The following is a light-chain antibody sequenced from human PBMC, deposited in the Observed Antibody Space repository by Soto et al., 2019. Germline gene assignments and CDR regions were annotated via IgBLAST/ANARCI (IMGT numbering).Light chain of an antibody. V-gene: IGLV4-60*03. CDR2: LEDSGNY. CDR3: ETWDSNTHRV. Sequence: QLVLTQSSSASASLGSSVKLTCTLSSGHSSYIIAWHQQQPGKAPRYLMRLEDSGNYNKGSGVPDRFSGSSSGADRYLIISNLQSEDEADYYCETWDSNTHRVFGGGTQLTVL. J-gene: IGLJ7*01. CDR1: SGHSSYI.